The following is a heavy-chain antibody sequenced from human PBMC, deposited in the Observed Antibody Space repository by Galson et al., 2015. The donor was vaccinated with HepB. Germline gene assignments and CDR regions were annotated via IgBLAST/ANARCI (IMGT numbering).Heavy chain of an antibody. CDR1: GFTFSTFA. D-gene: IGHD1-14*01. V-gene: IGHV3-23*01. J-gene: IGHJ1*01. CDR2: ISAGGDIT. Sequence: SLRLSCAASGFTFSTFAFSWVRQAPGKGLEWVSAISAGGDITYYTDSVKGRFIISRDNSKNTLFLQMNTLRVEDTAVYYCATHHLSGRSPGLQHWGQGTLVTVSS. CDR3: ATHHLSGRSPGLQH.